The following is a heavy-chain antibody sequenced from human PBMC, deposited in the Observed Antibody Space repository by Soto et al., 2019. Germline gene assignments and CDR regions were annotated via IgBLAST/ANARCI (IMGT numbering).Heavy chain of an antibody. CDR3: SSRVTDAPT. Sequence: QVQLQESGPGLVKPSGTLSFTCAFSVPSISGAWGTWVRQPPGKGLEWIGETLYSGRTNYNSSLNSRVTISIDKSKKQFSLNLSSVTAADTAVYYCSSRVTDAPTWGQGTLVTVSS. V-gene: IGHV4-4*02. D-gene: IGHD3-10*01. CDR1: VPSISGAW. J-gene: IGHJ5*02. CDR2: TLYSGRT.